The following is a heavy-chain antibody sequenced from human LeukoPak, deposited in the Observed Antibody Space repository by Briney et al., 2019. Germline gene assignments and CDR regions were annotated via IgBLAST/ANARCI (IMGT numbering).Heavy chain of an antibody. Sequence: GGSLRLSCEASGFTLSRYWIHWVRQAPGEGLVWLSRINADGTTINYADSVKGRFTISRDNAKNTVSLQMNSLGADDTAVYYCARAGEYRFDYWGQGTLVTVSS. CDR2: INADGTTI. D-gene: IGHD4-17*01. CDR1: GFTLSRYW. V-gene: IGHV3-74*01. CDR3: ARAGEYRFDY. J-gene: IGHJ4*02.